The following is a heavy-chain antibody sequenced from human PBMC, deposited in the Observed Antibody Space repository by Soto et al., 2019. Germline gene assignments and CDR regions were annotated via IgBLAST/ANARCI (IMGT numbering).Heavy chain of an antibody. CDR1: GGTFSSYA. Sequence: QVQLVQSGAEVKKPGSSVKVSCKASGGTFSSYAISWVRQAPGQGLEWMGGIIPIFGTANYAQKFQGRVKITADDATSTAYMELSSLRSEDTAVYYCAREERITIFGVVTHYGMDVWGQGTTVTVSS. CDR3: AREERITIFGVVTHYGMDV. V-gene: IGHV1-69*01. D-gene: IGHD3-3*01. CDR2: IIPIFGTA. J-gene: IGHJ6*02.